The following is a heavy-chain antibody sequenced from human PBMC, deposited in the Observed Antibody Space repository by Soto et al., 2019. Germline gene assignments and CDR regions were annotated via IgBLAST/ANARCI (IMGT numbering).Heavy chain of an antibody. CDR3: ARGMHQLVYGIDS. J-gene: IGHJ4*02. V-gene: IGHV3-30*03. D-gene: IGHD6-13*01. CDR2: ISDDGINK. CDR1: GFTFSSYG. Sequence: GGSLRLSCAASGFTFSSYGMHWVRQAPGKGLEWVALISDDGINKYYAVSVKGRFTISRDDSKNTLYLQMNSLRADDTAIYYCARGMHQLVYGIDSWGQGTLVTVSS.